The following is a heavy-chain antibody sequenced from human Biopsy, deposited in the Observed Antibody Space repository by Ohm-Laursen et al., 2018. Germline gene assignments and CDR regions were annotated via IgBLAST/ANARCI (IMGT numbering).Heavy chain of an antibody. CDR3: ARDASQGFDS. CDR2: SNTNGSHT. V-gene: IGHV3-74*01. CDR1: EFIFSRFW. Sequence: SLRLSCAASEFIFSRFWMYWVRQAPGKGLVWVSRSNTNGSHTNYADSVKGRFTTSTDNAKNTLYLYMSSLTVEDTAVYFCARDASQGFDSWGQGTLVTVSS. J-gene: IGHJ5*01.